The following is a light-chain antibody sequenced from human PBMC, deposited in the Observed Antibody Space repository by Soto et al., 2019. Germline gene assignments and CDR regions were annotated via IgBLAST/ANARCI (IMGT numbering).Light chain of an antibody. CDR3: GTWDSSLRAFHWV. Sequence: QSVLTQPPSVSAAPGQKVTISCSGSSSKIGTNYVFWYQELPGTAPKLLIYENDKRPSGIPDRFSGSKSGTSATLGITGLQTGDEADYSCGTWDSSLRAFHWVFGGGTK. CDR1: SSKIGTNY. V-gene: IGLV1-51*02. J-gene: IGLJ3*02. CDR2: END.